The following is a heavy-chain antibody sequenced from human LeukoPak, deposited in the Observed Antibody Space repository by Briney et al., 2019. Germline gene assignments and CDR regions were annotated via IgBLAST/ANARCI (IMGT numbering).Heavy chain of an antibody. CDR1: GFTLRSYG. Sequence: GGSLRLSGAASGFTLRSYGMHWVRQAPGKGLEWVAVIWYDGSNRYYADSVKGRFTISRDNSKNMLYLQMNSLRAEDTALYYCARATMTTVLNWFDPWGQGTLVTVSS. CDR2: IWYDGSNR. D-gene: IGHD4-17*01. V-gene: IGHV3-33*01. CDR3: ARATMTTVLNWFDP. J-gene: IGHJ5*02.